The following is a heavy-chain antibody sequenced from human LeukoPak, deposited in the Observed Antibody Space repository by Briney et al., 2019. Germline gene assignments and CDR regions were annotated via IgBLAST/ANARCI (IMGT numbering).Heavy chain of an antibody. CDR3: AELGITMIGGV. V-gene: IGHV3-21*01. CDR2: ISSGSSYI. D-gene: IGHD3-10*02. J-gene: IGHJ6*04. Sequence: TGGSLRLSCPASGFTFSSYSMHWVRQAPGKGLEWVSSISSGSSYIYYADSVKGRFTISRDNAKNSLYLQMNSLRAEDTAVYYCAELGITMIGGVWGKGTTVTISS. CDR1: GFTFSSYS.